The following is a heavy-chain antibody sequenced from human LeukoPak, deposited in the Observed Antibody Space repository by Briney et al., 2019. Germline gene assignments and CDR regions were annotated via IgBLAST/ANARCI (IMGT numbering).Heavy chain of an antibody. CDR3: ARPHCSGGSCYSSWLDP. CDR2: ISSGRQNI. CDR1: GFIFSSYG. J-gene: IGHJ5*02. Sequence: PGGSLRLSCAASGFIFSSYGMHWVRQAPVKGLEWVSYISSGRQNIYYADSVKGRFTISRDNAKNSLYLQMNSLRAEDTAVYYCARPHCSGGSCYSSWLDPWGQGTLVTVSS. D-gene: IGHD2-15*01. V-gene: IGHV3-48*03.